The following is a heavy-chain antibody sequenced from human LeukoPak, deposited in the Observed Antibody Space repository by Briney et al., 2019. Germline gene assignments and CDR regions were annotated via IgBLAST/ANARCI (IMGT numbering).Heavy chain of an antibody. Sequence: SVKVSCKASGGTFSSYAISWVRQAPGQGLEWMGGIIPIFGTANYAQKFQGRVTITTDESTSTAYMELSSLRSEDTAVYYCARGPMVRGVITWGRNNYMDVWGKGTTVTVSS. CDR2: IIPIFGTA. CDR1: GGTFSSYA. D-gene: IGHD3-10*01. CDR3: ARGPMVRGVITWGRNNYMDV. J-gene: IGHJ6*03. V-gene: IGHV1-69*05.